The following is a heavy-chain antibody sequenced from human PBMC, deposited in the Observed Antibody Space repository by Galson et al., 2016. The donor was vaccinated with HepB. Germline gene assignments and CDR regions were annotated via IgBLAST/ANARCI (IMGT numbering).Heavy chain of an antibody. Sequence: SLRLSCAAFGFTFDDYAMHWVRQAPGKGLEWVSSISWNSGGIVYADSVKGRFTISRDNAKNSLYLQMNSLRIEDTALYYYANQQDYTDAFDIWGQGTMVTVSS. D-gene: IGHD4-11*01. CDR1: GFTFDDYA. V-gene: IGHV3-9*01. J-gene: IGHJ3*02. CDR3: ANQQDYTDAFDI. CDR2: ISWNSGGI.